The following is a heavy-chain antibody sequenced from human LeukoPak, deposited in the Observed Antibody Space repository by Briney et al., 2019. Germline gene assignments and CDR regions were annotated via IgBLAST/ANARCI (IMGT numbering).Heavy chain of an antibody. V-gene: IGHV3-53*01. CDR2: IYTGGNT. J-gene: IGHJ4*02. CDR1: EFTVISNH. Sequence: GVLRLSCAVSEFTVISNHMSWVRQPPGTGLEGVSTIYTGGNTYFADSVKGRFTISRDNPKNTVYLQINSLRAEDTAVYYCVREFSGSYYFDSWGQGALVTVSS. CDR3: VREFSGSYYFDS. D-gene: IGHD1-26*01.